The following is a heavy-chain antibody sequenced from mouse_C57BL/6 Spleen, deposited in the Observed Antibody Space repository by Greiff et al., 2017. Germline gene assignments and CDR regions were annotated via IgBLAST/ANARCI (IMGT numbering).Heavy chain of an antibody. CDR1: GYAFSSSW. CDR3: AANYYGSSHYFDY. CDR2: IYPGDGDT. D-gene: IGHD1-1*01. Sequence: QVQLQQSGPELVKPGASVKISCKASGYAFSSSWMNWVKQRPGKGLEWIGRIYPGDGDTNYNGKFKGKATLTADKSSSTAYMQLSSLTSEDSAVYFCAANYYGSSHYFDYWGQGTTLTVSS. J-gene: IGHJ2*01. V-gene: IGHV1-82*01.